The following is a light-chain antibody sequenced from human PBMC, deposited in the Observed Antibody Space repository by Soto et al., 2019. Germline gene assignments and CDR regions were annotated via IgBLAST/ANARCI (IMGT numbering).Light chain of an antibody. CDR3: QHFNNWPPELT. Sequence: MTQSPSTLSASVGDRVTITCRASQSISNNLAWYQQKPGQAPRLLIFGASTRATGVPARFSGSGSGTEFILTISSLQSEDFATYYCQHFNNWPPELTFGGGTKVEIK. CDR2: GAS. CDR1: QSISNN. V-gene: IGKV3-15*01. J-gene: IGKJ4*01.